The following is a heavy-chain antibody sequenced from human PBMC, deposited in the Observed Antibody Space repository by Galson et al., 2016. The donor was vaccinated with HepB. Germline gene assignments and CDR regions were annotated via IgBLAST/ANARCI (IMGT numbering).Heavy chain of an antibody. J-gene: IGHJ3*02. Sequence: SVKVSCKASGGTFSRYCFSWVRQAPGQGLEWMGGIVPFFRTTDYAQKFRGRVTITADESTSTVFLEVSSLRSEDTAMYFCARAAARLHYGDDDIHASDMWGQGRMVTVAS. CDR2: IVPFFRTT. V-gene: IGHV1-69*13. CDR1: GGTFSRYC. CDR3: ARAAARLHYGDDDIHASDM. D-gene: IGHD4-17*01.